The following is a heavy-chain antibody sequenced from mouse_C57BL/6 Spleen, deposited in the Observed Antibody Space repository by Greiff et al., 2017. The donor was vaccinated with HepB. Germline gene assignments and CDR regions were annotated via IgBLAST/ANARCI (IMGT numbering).Heavy chain of an antibody. CDR2: IDPSDSYT. J-gene: IGHJ4*01. V-gene: IGHV1-69*01. CDR3: ARGLRQGAMDY. Sequence: VQLQQPGAELVMPGASVKLSCKASGYTFTSYWMHWVKQRPGQGLEWIGEIDPSDSYTNYNQKFKGKSTLTVDKSSSTAYMQLSSLTSEDSAVYYCARGLRQGAMDYWGQGTSVTVSS. CDR1: GYTFTSYW. D-gene: IGHD2-4*01.